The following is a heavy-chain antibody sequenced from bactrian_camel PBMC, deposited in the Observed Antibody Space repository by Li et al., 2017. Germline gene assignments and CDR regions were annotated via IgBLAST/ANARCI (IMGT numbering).Heavy chain of an antibody. D-gene: IGHD1*01. V-gene: IGHV3S40*01. CDR1: GYTYSGHC. J-gene: IGHJ4*01. CDR2: IATGSGNT. CDR3: AADLLLMRPLEASEYKY. Sequence: VQLVESGGGSVQAGGSLRLSCAFSGYTYSGHCMGWFRQAPGKEREGVARIATGSGNTYYADSVKGRFTISQDNAKATVYHEINYLRPEDTAMYYCAADLLLMRPLEASEYKYWGQGTQVTVS.